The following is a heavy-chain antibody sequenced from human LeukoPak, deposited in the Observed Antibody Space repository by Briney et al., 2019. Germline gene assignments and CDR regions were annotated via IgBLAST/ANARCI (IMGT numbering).Heavy chain of an antibody. V-gene: IGHV4-59*01. CDR3: ARVLLQQGTFNWFDP. CDR1: GGSISSYY. CDR2: IYYSGST. D-gene: IGHD6-13*01. J-gene: IGHJ5*02. Sequence: SETLSLTCTVSGGSISSYYWSWLRQPPGKGLEWLGYIYYSGSTNYNPSLKSRFTISVDTSKNQFSLKLSSVTAADTAVYYCARVLLQQGTFNWFDPWGQGTLVTVSS.